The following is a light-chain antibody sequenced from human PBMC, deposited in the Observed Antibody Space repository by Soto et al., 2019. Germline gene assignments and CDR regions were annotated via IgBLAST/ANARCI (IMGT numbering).Light chain of an antibody. J-gene: IGLJ1*01. V-gene: IGLV1-51*01. CDR2: DND. CDR3: GAWDDGLSFYV. Sequence: QSVLTQPPSVSAAPGQKVSISCSGSTSNIAKNHVSWYQRLPGTAPKLLFYDNDKRPSGIPDRFSASKSATSSTLDITGLQTGDEADYLCGAWDDGLSFYVFGTGTKVTVL. CDR1: TSNIAKNH.